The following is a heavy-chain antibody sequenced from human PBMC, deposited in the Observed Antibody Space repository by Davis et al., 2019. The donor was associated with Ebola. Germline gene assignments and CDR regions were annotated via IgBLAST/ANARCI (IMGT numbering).Heavy chain of an antibody. J-gene: IGHJ3*02. CDR1: GFSFSIFA. CDR3: ARGGYHDSNGYSHEAFDI. CDR2: ISSSSYYI. Sequence: GESLKISCAASGFSFSIFAMTWVRQAPGKGLEWVSSISSSSYYIYYADSLKGRFTISRDNAKKSLYLQVDSLRAEDTAVYYCARGGYHDSNGYSHEAFDIWGQGTMVTVSS. D-gene: IGHD3-22*01. V-gene: IGHV3-21*01.